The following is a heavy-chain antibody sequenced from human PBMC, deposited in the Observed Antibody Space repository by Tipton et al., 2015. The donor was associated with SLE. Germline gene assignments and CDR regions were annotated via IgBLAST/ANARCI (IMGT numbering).Heavy chain of an antibody. J-gene: IGHJ3*02. CDR2: IYSSGST. Sequence: TLSLTCTVSGGSINSNYWSWIRQPPGKGLEWIGYIYSSGSTNYNPSLESRVTISGDTSKNQFSLKLGSVTAADTAVYYCARRTGTTGGAFDIWGQGTMVTVSS. V-gene: IGHV4-4*09. CDR1: GGSINSNY. CDR3: ARRTGTTGGAFDI. D-gene: IGHD1-1*01.